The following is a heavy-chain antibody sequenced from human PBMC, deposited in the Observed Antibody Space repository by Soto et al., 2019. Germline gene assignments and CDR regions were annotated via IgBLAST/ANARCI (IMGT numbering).Heavy chain of an antibody. CDR3: AKDGHGDYPTHY. J-gene: IGHJ4*02. D-gene: IGHD4-17*01. CDR2: ISYDGSNK. CDR1: GFTFSSYG. V-gene: IGHV3-30*18. Sequence: GGSLRLSCAASGFTFSSYGMHWVRQAPGKGLEWVAVISYDGSNKYYADSVKGRFTISRDNSKNTLYLQMNSLRAEDTAVYYFAKDGHGDYPTHYRGPGTLVTFSS.